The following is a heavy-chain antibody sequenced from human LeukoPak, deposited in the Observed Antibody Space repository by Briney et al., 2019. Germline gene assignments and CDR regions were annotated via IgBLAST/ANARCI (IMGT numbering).Heavy chain of an antibody. D-gene: IGHD3-22*01. Sequence: GESLKISCKGSGYSFTSYWIGWVRQMPGKGLEWMGIIYPGDSDTRYSPSFQGQVTISADKSISTAYLQWSSLKASDTAMYYCARLLALGIGTMIEPAFDIWGQGTMVTVSS. J-gene: IGHJ3*02. CDR1: GYSFTSYW. CDR3: ARLLALGIGTMIEPAFDI. CDR2: IYPGDSDT. V-gene: IGHV5-51*01.